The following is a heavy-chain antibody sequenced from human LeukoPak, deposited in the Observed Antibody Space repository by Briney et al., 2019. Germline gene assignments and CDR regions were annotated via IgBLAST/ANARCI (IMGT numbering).Heavy chain of an antibody. J-gene: IGHJ3*02. Sequence: GGSLRLSCAASGFTFSSYAMHWVRQAPGKGLEYVSAISSNGGSTCYANSVKGRFTVSRDNSKNTLYLQMGSLRAEDMAVYYCARDPAYCGGDCYSEAVAFDIWGQGTMVTVSS. CDR3: ARDPAYCGGDCYSEAVAFDI. D-gene: IGHD2-21*02. CDR2: ISSNGGST. CDR1: GFTFSSYA. V-gene: IGHV3-64*01.